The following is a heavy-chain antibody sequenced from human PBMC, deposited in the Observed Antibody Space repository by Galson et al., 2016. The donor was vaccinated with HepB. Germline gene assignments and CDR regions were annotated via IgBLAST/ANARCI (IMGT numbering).Heavy chain of an antibody. CDR3: AREWQSGFTYWYFDL. J-gene: IGHJ2*01. D-gene: IGHD5-12*01. CDR2: TYYRSKWYN. V-gene: IGHV6-1*01. Sequence: CAISGDSVSSNSAAWNWIRQSPSRGLEWLGRTYYRSKWYNDYAGFVKRRISINPDTAKNQFSLQLTSVTLEDTAVYYCAREWQSGFTYWYFDLWGRGTLVTVSS. CDR1: GDSVSSNSAA.